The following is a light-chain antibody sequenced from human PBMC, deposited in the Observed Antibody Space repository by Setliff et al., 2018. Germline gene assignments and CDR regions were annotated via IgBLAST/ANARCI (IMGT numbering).Light chain of an antibody. CDR3: SSYSSSSTLVV. CDR2: DVS. Sequence: QSALTQPPSASGSPGQSVTISCTGTSSDVGGYKYVSWFQQHPGKAPKLMVYDVSNRPSGVSDRFSGSKSGDTAFLTISGLQAEDEADYYCSSYSSSSTLVVFGGGTKVTVL. CDR1: SSDVGGYKY. V-gene: IGLV2-14*01. J-gene: IGLJ2*01.